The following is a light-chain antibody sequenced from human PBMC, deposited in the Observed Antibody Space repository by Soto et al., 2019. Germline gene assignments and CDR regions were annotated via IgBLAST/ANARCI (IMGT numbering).Light chain of an antibody. J-gene: IGKJ4*01. CDR2: DAS. CDR3: QQRRDWPST. V-gene: IGKV3-11*01. CDR1: QSVSSY. Sequence: EIVLTQSPAPLSLSPGERATLSCRASQSVSSYLAWYQQKPGQAPRLLIYDASNRATGIPARVSGSGSGTDFTLTISSLEPDDFAVYYCQQRRDWPSTFGGGTKVQIK.